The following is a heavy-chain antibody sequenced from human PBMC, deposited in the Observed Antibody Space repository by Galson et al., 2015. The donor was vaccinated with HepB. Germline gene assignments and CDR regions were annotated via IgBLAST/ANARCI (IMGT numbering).Heavy chain of an antibody. J-gene: IGHJ4*02. CDR1: GFTFSSYA. CDR3: ARDLGGSYF. Sequence: SLRLSCAASGFTFSSYAMHWVRQAPGKGLEWVAVISYDGSNKYYADSVKGRFTISRDNSKNTLYLQMNSLRAEDTAVYYCARDLGGSYFWGQGTLVTVSS. V-gene: IGHV3-30*04. D-gene: IGHD1-26*01. CDR2: ISYDGSNK.